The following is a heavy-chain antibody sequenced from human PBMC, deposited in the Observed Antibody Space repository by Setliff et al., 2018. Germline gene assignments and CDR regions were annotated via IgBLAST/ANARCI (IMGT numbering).Heavy chain of an antibody. D-gene: IGHD2-21*02. Sequence: SSETLSLTCTVSGGSISSDSYYWGWIRQPPGKGLEWIGSIGTIYYSGGTYYNPSLKSRVTISVDASKNQVSLKLNSVTATDTAVYYCARDLGHGGDSDYWGQGILVTVSS. J-gene: IGHJ4*02. CDR2: IGTIYYSGGT. CDR3: ARDLGHGGDSDY. CDR1: GGSISSDSYY. V-gene: IGHV4-39*02.